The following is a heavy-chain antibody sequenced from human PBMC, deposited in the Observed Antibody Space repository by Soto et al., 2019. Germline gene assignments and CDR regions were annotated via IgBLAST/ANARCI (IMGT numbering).Heavy chain of an antibody. CDR1: GFTFSIYS. V-gene: IGHV3-48*02. D-gene: IGHD6-19*01. CDR2: ISSSSDTI. Sequence: EVQLVESGGGLVQPGGSLRLSCAASGFTFSIYSMNWVRQAPGKGLEWISYISSSSDTIYYADSVKGRFTISRDNARNSLYLQMNSLRDEDTAIYYCASAFPSVGGTGYWGQGTLVTVSS. J-gene: IGHJ4*02. CDR3: ASAFPSVGGTGY.